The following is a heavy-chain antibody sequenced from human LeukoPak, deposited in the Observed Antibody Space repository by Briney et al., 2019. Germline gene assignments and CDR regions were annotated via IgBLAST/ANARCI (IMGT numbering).Heavy chain of an antibody. CDR3: ARGHYDSSGYYDTHLYYYYYGMDV. CDR2: MNPNSGNT. V-gene: IGHV1-8*01. CDR1: GYTFTSYD. Sequence: ASVKVSCKASGYTFTSYDINWVRQATGQGLEWMGWMNPNSGNTGYAQKFQGRVTMTRNTSISTAYMELSSLRPEDTAVYYCARGHYDSSGYYDTHLYYYYYGMDVWGQGTTVTVSS. D-gene: IGHD3-22*01. J-gene: IGHJ6*02.